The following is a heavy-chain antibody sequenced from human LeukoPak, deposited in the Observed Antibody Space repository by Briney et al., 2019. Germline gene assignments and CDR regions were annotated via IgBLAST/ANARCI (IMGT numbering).Heavy chain of an antibody. J-gene: IGHJ4*02. V-gene: IGHV3-21*01. CDR3: ARDGSRLSGYDRSGYYLWDY. Sequence: GGSLRLSCAASGFTFSSYNMNWVFQAPGKGLEWISSISSSSSYIYYADSVKGRFTISRDNAKNSLYLQMNSLRAEDTAVYYCARDGSRLSGYDRSGYYLWDYWGQGTLVTVSS. CDR2: ISSSSSYI. CDR1: GFTFSSYN. D-gene: IGHD3-22*01.